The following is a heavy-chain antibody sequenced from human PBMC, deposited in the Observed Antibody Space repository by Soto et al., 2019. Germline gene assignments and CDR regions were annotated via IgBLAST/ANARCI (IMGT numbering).Heavy chain of an antibody. Sequence: VQMVESGGGLVKPGMSLRLSCAASGFKFDDFAMHWVRQGQGKGLEWVAGINWNSGDKDYGDSVKGRFVISSDNGKRSLDLQMNSLRPEDTAVYYCVRGRGPMNRGYFYSWGRGTLVTVSP. D-gene: IGHD3-10*01. CDR1: GFKFDDFA. V-gene: IGHV3-9*01. CDR3: VRGRGPMNRGYFYS. J-gene: IGHJ4*02. CDR2: INWNSGDK.